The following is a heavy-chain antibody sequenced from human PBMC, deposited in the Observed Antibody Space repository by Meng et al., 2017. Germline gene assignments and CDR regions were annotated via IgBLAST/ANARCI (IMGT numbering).Heavy chain of an antibody. CDR3: AKEVDNWFDP. CDR2: IIPIFTTA. Sequence: QLQVVQAGAEVKKPGSSVNVSCKASGGTFSSYAISWVRQAPGQGLEWMGGIIPIFTTANYAQKFQGRVTITADESTSTAYMELSSLRSEDTAVYYCAKEVDNWFDPWGQGTLVTVSS. D-gene: IGHD2-15*01. J-gene: IGHJ5*02. V-gene: IGHV1-69*01. CDR1: GGTFSSYA.